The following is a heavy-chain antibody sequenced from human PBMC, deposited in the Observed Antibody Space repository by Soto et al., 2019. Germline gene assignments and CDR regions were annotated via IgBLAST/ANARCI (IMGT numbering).Heavy chain of an antibody. CDR3: SRFIMFGGWFDPNYYHGMDV. Sequence: QVQLVQSGAEVKKPGASVTVSCKTSGYTFSNYGINWVRQAPGQGLERMGWISGYNGNTNYAQTVQGRVTMTTDTSTGTVYMGLRTLKSDDTAISYCSRFIMFGGWFDPNYYHGMDVWGQGTTVTVSS. J-gene: IGHJ6*02. V-gene: IGHV1-18*01. D-gene: IGHD3-10*02. CDR1: GYTFSNYG. CDR2: ISGYNGNT.